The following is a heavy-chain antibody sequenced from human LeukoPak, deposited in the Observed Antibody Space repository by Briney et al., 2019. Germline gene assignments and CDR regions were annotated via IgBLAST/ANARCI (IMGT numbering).Heavy chain of an antibody. CDR2: INPNSGGT. CDR3: ARGWSSGWCFDY. J-gene: IGHJ4*02. Sequence: ASVKVSCKASGYTFTGYYMHWVRQAPGQGLEWMGRINPNSGGTNYAQKFQGRVTMTRDTSISTAYMELRSLRSDDTAVYYCARGWSSGWCFDYWGQGTLVTVSS. D-gene: IGHD6-19*01. CDR1: GYTFTGYY. V-gene: IGHV1-2*06.